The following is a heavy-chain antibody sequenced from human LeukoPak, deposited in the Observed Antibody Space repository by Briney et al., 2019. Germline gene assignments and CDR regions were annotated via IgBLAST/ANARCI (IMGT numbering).Heavy chain of an antibody. CDR1: GGTFSSYA. D-gene: IGHD3-3*01. Sequence: SVKVSCKASGGTFSSYAISWVRQAPGQGLEWMGRIIPILGIANYAQKFQGRVTITADKSTSTAYMELSSLRSEDTAVYYCASHYYDFWSVNYYYYGMDVWGQGTTVTVSS. CDR3: ASHYYDFWSVNYYYYGMDV. V-gene: IGHV1-69*04. CDR2: IIPILGIA. J-gene: IGHJ6*02.